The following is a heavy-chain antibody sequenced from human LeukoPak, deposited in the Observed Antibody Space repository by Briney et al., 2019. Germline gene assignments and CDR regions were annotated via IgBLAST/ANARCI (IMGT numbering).Heavy chain of an antibody. D-gene: IGHD4-17*01. CDR1: GFTFSSYG. V-gene: IGHV3-30*02. Sequence: GGSLRLSCAASGFTFSSYGMHWVRQAPGKGLEWVAFIRYDGSNKYYADSVKGRFTTSRDNSKNTLYLRMNSLRAEDTAVYYCANSQGYGDYVDAFDIWGQGTMVTVSS. CDR3: ANSQGYGDYVDAFDI. CDR2: IRYDGSNK. J-gene: IGHJ3*02.